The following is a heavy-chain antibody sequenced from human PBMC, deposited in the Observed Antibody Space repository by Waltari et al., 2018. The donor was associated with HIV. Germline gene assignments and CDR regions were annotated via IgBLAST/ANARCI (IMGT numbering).Heavy chain of an antibody. Sequence: EVQLVEYGGGLVQPGGSVRLSCAASGFPFSSYEMNWVRQAPGKGLEWVSYISSSGGTIYYADAVKGRFTISRDNAKRTLYLQMNSLRAEDTAVYYCAREKAVVADYWGQGTLVTVSS. CDR1: GFPFSSYE. J-gene: IGHJ4*02. CDR2: ISSSGGTI. V-gene: IGHV3-48*03. D-gene: IGHD2-15*01. CDR3: AREKAVVADY.